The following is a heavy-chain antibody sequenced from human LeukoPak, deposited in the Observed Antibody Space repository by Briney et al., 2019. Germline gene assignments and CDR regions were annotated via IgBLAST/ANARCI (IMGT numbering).Heavy chain of an antibody. CDR3: ARHSHYDYVWGSYRHGFDY. Sequence: SETLSLTCAVYGGSFSSYYWSWIRQPPGKGLEWIGYIYYSGSTNYNPSLKSRVTISVDTSKNQFSLKLSSVTAADTAVYYCARHSHYDYVWGSYRHGFDYWGLGTLVTVSS. D-gene: IGHD3-16*02. CDR2: IYYSGST. J-gene: IGHJ4*02. CDR1: GGSFSSYY. V-gene: IGHV4-59*08.